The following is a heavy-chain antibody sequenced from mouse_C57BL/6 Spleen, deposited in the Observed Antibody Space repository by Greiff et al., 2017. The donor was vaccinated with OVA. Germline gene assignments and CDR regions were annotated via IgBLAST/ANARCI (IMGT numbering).Heavy chain of an antibody. Sequence: VQLQQSGPELVKPGASVKISCKASGYTFTDYYMNWVKQSHGKSLEWIGDINPNNGGTSYNQKFKGKATLTVDKSSSTAYMELRSPTSEDSAVYYCARGGYSNYVDAMDYWGQGTSVTVSS. CDR3: ARGGYSNYVDAMDY. J-gene: IGHJ4*01. V-gene: IGHV1-26*01. D-gene: IGHD2-5*01. CDR1: GYTFTDYY. CDR2: INPNNGGT.